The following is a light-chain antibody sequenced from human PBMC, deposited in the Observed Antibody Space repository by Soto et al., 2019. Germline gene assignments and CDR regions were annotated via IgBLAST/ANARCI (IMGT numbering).Light chain of an antibody. Sequence: EIVMTPAPATLSVSPGERATVSCRASQSVSSNLAWYQQKPGQAPRLLIYGASSRATGIPDRFSGSGSGTDFTLTISRLEPEDFAVYYCQQYGGSPRTFGQGTKVDIK. CDR1: QSVSSN. CDR3: QQYGGSPRT. V-gene: IGKV3-20*01. J-gene: IGKJ1*01. CDR2: GAS.